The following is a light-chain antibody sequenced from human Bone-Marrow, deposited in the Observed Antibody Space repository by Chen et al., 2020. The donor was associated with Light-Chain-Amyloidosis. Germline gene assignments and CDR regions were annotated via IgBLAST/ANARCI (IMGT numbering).Light chain of an antibody. CDR3: QQANSCPWT. J-gene: IGKJ1*01. CDR2: GAS. CDR1: QAISNW. V-gene: IGKV1-12*01. Sequence: DIQMTQSPSSVFASVGDRVTITCRASQAISNWLTWYQQKPGKAPTLLIYGASGLQDGVPSRFSGSGSGTEFTLSISSLQPEDFATYYCQQANSCPWTFGQGTKVEIK.